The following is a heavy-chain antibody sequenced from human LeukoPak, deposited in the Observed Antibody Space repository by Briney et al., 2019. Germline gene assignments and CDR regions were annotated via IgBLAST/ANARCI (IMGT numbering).Heavy chain of an antibody. V-gene: IGHV4-59*12. Sequence: PSETLSLTCTVSGGSISSYYWSWIRQPPGKGLGWIGYIYYSGSTNYNPSLKSRVTISVDTSKNQFSLKLSSVTAADTAVYYCARERSIVGTTRGNYFDHWGQGTLVTVSS. CDR2: IYYSGST. D-gene: IGHD1-26*01. CDR1: GGSISSYY. J-gene: IGHJ4*02. CDR3: ARERSIVGTTRGNYFDH.